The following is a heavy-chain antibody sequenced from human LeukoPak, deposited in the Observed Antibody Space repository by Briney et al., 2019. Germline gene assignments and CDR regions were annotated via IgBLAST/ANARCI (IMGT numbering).Heavy chain of an antibody. CDR2: ISGSGGST. V-gene: IGHV3-23*01. CDR3: AKGDYYDSRSFFDY. Sequence: GGSLRLSCAASGFTFSTYGMHWVRQALGKGLEWVSAISGSGGSTYYADSVKGRFTISRDNAKNSLYLQMNSLRAEDTAVYYCAKGDYYDSRSFFDYWGQGTLVTVSS. D-gene: IGHD3-22*01. CDR1: GFTFSTYG. J-gene: IGHJ4*02.